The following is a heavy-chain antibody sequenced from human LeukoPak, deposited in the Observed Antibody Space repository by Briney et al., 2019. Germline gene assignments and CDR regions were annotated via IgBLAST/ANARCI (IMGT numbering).Heavy chain of an antibody. CDR3: ARAESAAAGFDY. D-gene: IGHD6-13*01. Sequence: GESLRISCEGSGYSFTTYWISWVRQMPGKGLEWMGIIYPGDSDTRYSPSFQGQVTISADKSISTAYLQWSSLKASDTAMYYCARAESAAAGFDYWGQGTLVTVSS. CDR2: IYPGDSDT. CDR1: GYSFTTYW. J-gene: IGHJ4*02. V-gene: IGHV5-51*01.